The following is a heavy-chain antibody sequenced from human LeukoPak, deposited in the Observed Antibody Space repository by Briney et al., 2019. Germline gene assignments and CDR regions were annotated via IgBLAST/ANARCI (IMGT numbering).Heavy chain of an antibody. CDR2: IYYSGST. J-gene: IGHJ4*02. CDR3: ARQPYYGGNSWYFDY. V-gene: IGHV4-39*01. D-gene: IGHD4-23*01. Sequence: SETLSLTCVVSGGSISSSSYYWGWIRQPPGKGLEWIGSIYYSGSTYYSPSLKSRVTISVDTSKNQFSLKLSSVTAADTAVYYCARQPYYGGNSWYFDYWGQGTLVTVSS. CDR1: GGSISSSSYY.